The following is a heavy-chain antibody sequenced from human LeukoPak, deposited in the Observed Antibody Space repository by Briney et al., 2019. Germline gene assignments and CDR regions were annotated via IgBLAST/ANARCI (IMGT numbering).Heavy chain of an antibody. Sequence: SQTLSPTCTVSGGSISSGDYYWSWIRQPPGKGLEWIGYIYCSGSTYYNPSLKSRVTISVDTSKNQFSLKLSSVTAADTAVYYCARFREAYCGGDCYERVYYFDYWGQGTLVTVSS. CDR2: IYCSGST. D-gene: IGHD2-21*02. CDR1: GGSISSGDYY. CDR3: ARFREAYCGGDCYERVYYFDY. V-gene: IGHV4-30-4*01. J-gene: IGHJ4*02.